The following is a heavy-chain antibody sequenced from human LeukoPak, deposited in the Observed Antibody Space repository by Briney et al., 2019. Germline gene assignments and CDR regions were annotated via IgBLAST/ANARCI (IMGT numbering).Heavy chain of an antibody. Sequence: PSETLSLTCAVYGGSFSGYYWSWIRQPPGKGLEWIGEINHSGSTNYNPSLKSRVTIPVDTSKNQFSLKLSSVTAADTAVYYCASAFDYNFDYWGQGTLVTVSS. CDR3: ASAFDYNFDY. CDR1: GGSFSGYY. CDR2: INHSGST. D-gene: IGHD4-11*01. J-gene: IGHJ4*02. V-gene: IGHV4-34*01.